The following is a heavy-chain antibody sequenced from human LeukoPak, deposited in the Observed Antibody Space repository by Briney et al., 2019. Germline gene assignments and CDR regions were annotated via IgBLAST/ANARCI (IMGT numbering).Heavy chain of an antibody. J-gene: IGHJ6*02. Sequence: VASVKVSCKASGGTFSSCDINWVRQATGQGLEWMGWMNPNSGNTGYAQKFQGRVTMTRNTSISTAYMELSSLRSEDTAVYYCARGALRYFDWLLVYYYGMDVWGQGTTVTVSS. CDR2: MNPNSGNT. V-gene: IGHV1-8*02. CDR1: GGTFSSCD. D-gene: IGHD3-9*01. CDR3: ARGALRYFDWLLVYYYGMDV.